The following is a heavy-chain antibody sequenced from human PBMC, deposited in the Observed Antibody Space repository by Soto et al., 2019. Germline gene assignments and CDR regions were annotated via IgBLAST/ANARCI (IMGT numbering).Heavy chain of an antibody. J-gene: IGHJ4*02. D-gene: IGHD5-18*01. V-gene: IGHV4-61*01. Sequence: SETLSLTCTVSGGSISSGSYYWSWIRQPPGKGLEWIGYIYYSGSTNYNPSLKSRVTISVDTSKNQFSLKLSSVTAADTAVYFCARVMGRGYSYGYFEYWGQGTLVTVSS. CDR3: ARVMGRGYSYGYFEY. CDR1: GGSISSGSYY. CDR2: IYYSGST.